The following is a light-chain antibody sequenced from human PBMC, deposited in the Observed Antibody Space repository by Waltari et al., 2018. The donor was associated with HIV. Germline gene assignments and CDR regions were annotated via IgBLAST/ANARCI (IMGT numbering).Light chain of an antibody. Sequence: SYELTQPPSVSVSPGQTARIICSGAALPKQYAFWYQQKPGQATVVVIYKDNERPSGIPERFSGASAGTTGTLTISGVQADDEADYYCQSADSSGTYWVFGGGTKLTVL. CDR3: QSADSSGTYWV. V-gene: IGLV3-25*03. CDR2: KDN. J-gene: IGLJ3*02. CDR1: ALPKQY.